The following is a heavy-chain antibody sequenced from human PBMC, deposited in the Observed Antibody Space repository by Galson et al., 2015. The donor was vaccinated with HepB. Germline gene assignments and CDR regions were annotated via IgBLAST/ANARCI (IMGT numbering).Heavy chain of an antibody. J-gene: IGHJ4*02. CDR1: GYTFTSYA. D-gene: IGHD2-21*02. CDR3: ARDSEKVVTGYYFDY. CDR2: INAGNGNT. Sequence: SVKVSCKASGYTFTSYAMHWVRQAPGQRLEWMGWINAGNGNTKYSQKFQGRVTITRDTSASTAYMELSSLRSEDTAVYYCARDSEKVVTGYYFDYWGQGTLVTVSS. V-gene: IGHV1-3*01.